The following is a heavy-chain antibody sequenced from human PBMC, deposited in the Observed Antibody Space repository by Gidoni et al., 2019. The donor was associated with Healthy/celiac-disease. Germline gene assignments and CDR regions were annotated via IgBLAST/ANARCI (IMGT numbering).Heavy chain of an antibody. CDR2: ISYDGSNK. D-gene: IGHD2-21*02. V-gene: IGHV3-30-3*01. CDR3: ARDLHIVVVTAMLDY. Sequence: QVQLVESGGGVVQPGRSLRLSRAASGFTFSSYAMHWVRQAPGKGLEWVAVISYDGSNKYYADSVKGRFTISRDNSKNTLYLQMNSLRAEDTAVYYCARDLHIVVVTAMLDYWGQGTLVTVSS. CDR1: GFTFSSYA. J-gene: IGHJ4*02.